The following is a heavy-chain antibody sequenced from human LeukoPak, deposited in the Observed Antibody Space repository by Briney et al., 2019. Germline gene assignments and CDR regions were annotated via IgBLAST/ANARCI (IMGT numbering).Heavy chain of an antibody. Sequence: GGSLRLSCAASEFTFTSYELNWVRQAPGKGLEWVSYISSSGNTISYADSVKGRFTISRDNAKNSLYLQVISLRAEDTAVYYCARGPSIAARYDAFDIWGRGTMVTVSS. D-gene: IGHD6-6*01. V-gene: IGHV3-48*03. CDR3: ARGPSIAARYDAFDI. J-gene: IGHJ3*02. CDR2: ISSSGNTI. CDR1: EFTFTSYE.